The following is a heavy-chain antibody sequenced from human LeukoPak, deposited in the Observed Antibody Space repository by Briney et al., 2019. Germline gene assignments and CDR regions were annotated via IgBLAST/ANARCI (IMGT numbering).Heavy chain of an antibody. CDR3: ARPYYGHSVGDAYDV. J-gene: IGHJ3*01. CDR1: RVSINDYY. CDR2: VSSTGNT. D-gene: IGHD4-17*01. V-gene: IGHV4-59*01. Sequence: PSETLSLACTVARVSINDYYWTWIRQPPGKGLEWIGYVSSTGNTNSNPSHRSRVSMSIDASKKQFSLRLNSVTAADTAVYYCARPYYGHSVGDAYDVWGQGTLVTVSS.